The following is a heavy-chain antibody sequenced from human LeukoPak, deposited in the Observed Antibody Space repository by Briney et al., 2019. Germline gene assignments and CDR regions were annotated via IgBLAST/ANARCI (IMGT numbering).Heavy chain of an antibody. CDR3: VSFYETY. Sequence: GGSLRLSCAASGFTVSSNYMSWVRQAPGKGLEWVSVIYSGGSTYYADSVKGRFTISRDNSKNTVYLQMNSLRAEDTAVYYCVSFYETYWGRGTLVTVSS. D-gene: IGHD2/OR15-2a*01. J-gene: IGHJ4*02. CDR2: IYSGGST. CDR1: GFTVSSNY. V-gene: IGHV3-53*01.